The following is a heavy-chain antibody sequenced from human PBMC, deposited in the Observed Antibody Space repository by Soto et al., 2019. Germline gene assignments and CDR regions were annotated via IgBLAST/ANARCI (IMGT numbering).Heavy chain of an antibody. CDR2: IYTSGST. Sequence: SETLSLTCSVSGTSVSDYYWSWIRQPAGKGLEHIGRIYTSGSTSYNPSLKSRVTMSMDTSQTQIYLNLTSVTAADTAVYYCARGGIQLSYAFDYWGQGIQVTVSS. V-gene: IGHV4-4*07. D-gene: IGHD5-18*01. CDR1: GTSVSDYY. CDR3: ARGGIQLSYAFDY. J-gene: IGHJ4*02.